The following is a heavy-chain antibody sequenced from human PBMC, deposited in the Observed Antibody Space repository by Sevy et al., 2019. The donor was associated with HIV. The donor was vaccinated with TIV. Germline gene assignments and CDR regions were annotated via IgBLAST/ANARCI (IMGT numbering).Heavy chain of an antibody. Sequence: GGCLRLSCAASGFTFSSYGMHWVRQAPGKGLEWVAVIWYDGSNKYYADSVKGRFTISRDNSKNTLYLQMNSLRAEDTAVYYCARESYYDFWSGYVHAFDIWGQGTMVTVSS. D-gene: IGHD3-3*01. J-gene: IGHJ3*02. CDR3: ARESYYDFWSGYVHAFDI. V-gene: IGHV3-33*01. CDR2: IWYDGSNK. CDR1: GFTFSSYG.